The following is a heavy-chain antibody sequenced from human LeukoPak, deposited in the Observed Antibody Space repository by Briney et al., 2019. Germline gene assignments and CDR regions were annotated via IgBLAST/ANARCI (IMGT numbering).Heavy chain of an antibody. CDR1: GGSISSYY. CDR3: ASRPFETTVVPWDFY. CDR2: IRPMNSDV. V-gene: IGHV5-51*01. D-gene: IGHD4-23*01. J-gene: IGHJ4*02. Sequence: ETLSLTCTVSGGSISSYYWSWIRQPPGKGLEWMGIIRPMNSDVRYSPSFQGLVTISADRSINTAYLQWSSLTASDTAMYYCASRPFETTVVPWDFYWGQGTQVTVSS.